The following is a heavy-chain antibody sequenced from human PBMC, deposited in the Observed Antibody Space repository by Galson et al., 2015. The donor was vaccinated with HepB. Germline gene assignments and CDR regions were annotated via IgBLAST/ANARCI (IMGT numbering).Heavy chain of an antibody. CDR3: ARQGPYDFWSGYYWGWYFDL. V-gene: IGHV5-10-1*01. CDR1: GYSFTSYW. D-gene: IGHD3-3*01. CDR2: IDPSDSYT. Sequence: QSGAEVKKPGESLRISCKGSGYSFTSYWISWVRQMPGKGLEWMGRIDPSDSYTNYSPSFQGHVTISADKSISTAYLQWSSLKASDTAMYYCARQGPYDFWSGYYWGWYFDLWGRGTLVTVSS. J-gene: IGHJ2*01.